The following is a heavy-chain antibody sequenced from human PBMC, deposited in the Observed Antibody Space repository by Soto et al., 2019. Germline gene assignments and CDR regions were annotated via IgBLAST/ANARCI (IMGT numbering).Heavy chain of an antibody. CDR1: GGTFSSYT. J-gene: IGHJ4*02. Sequence: QVQLVQSGAEVKKPGSSVKVSCKASGGTFSSYTISWVRQAPGQGLEWMGRIIPILGIANYAQKFQGRVTITADKSTSTAFMELSSLRSEDTAVYYCAPLDGSAVAGGWGQGTLVTVSS. CDR2: IIPILGIA. D-gene: IGHD6-19*01. V-gene: IGHV1-69*02. CDR3: APLDGSAVAGG.